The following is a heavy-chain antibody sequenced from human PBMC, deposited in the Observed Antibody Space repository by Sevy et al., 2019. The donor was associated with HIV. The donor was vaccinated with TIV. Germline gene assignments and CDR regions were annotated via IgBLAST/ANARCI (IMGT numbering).Heavy chain of an antibody. CDR1: GFTFSDYY. J-gene: IGHJ6*02. V-gene: IGHV3-23*01. D-gene: IGHD3-10*01. CDR3: ARRPDLGSVIRTGVMDV. Sequence: GSLRLSCAASGFTFSDYYMSWVRQTPGKGLQWVSVISDSGGSTYYADSVQGRFTISRDNSKDTMYLQVNSLRAEDTAVYYCARRPDLGSVIRTGVMDVWGQGTTVTVSS. CDR2: ISDSGGST.